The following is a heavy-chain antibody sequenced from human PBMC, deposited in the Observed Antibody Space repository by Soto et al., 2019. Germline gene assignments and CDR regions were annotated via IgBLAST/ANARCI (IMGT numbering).Heavy chain of an antibody. D-gene: IGHD2-15*01. CDR2: IYYSGST. J-gene: IGHJ4*02. Sequence: QVQLQESGPGLVKPSETLSLTCTVSGGSISSYYWSWIRQPPGKGLEWIGYIYYSGSTNYNPPLKSRVTMSVDTSKNQFSLKLSSVTAADTAVYYCARHLGYCSGGSCYPPNYFDYWGQGTLVTVSS. CDR1: GGSISSYY. V-gene: IGHV4-59*08. CDR3: ARHLGYCSGGSCYPPNYFDY.